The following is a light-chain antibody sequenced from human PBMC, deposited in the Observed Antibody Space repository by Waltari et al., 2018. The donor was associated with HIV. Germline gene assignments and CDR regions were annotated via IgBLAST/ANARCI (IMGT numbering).Light chain of an antibody. CDR1: SSTLGADF. Sequence: QSVLTQPPSVSAAPGQRVTISCSTTSSTLGADFVSWYPTLPGAAPKLVIYDNHNRPSGSPDRFSGSKSGTSATLAITGLQTGDEGVDFCGTWSRSLRGAVFGAGTKLTVL. CDR3: GTWSRSLRGAV. V-gene: IGLV1-51*01. J-gene: IGLJ2*01. CDR2: DNH.